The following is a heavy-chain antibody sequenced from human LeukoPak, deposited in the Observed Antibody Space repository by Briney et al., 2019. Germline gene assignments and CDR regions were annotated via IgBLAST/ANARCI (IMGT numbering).Heavy chain of an antibody. J-gene: IGHJ5*02. CDR1: GFTFSSYA. CDR3: AKLDGSGSYYNQPHNWFDP. V-gene: IGHV3-23*01. Sequence: PGGSLRLSCAASGFTFSSYAMSWVRQASGKGLEWVSAISGSGGSTYYADSVKGRFTISRDNPKNTLYLQMNSLRAEDTAVYYCAKLDGSGSYYNQPHNWFDPWGQGTLVTVSS. D-gene: IGHD3-10*01. CDR2: ISGSGGST.